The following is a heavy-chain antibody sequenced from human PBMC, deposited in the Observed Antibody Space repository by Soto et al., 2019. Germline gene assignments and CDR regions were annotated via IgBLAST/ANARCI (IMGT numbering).Heavy chain of an antibody. J-gene: IGHJ4*02. Sequence: EVQLVVSGGGMVQPGGSLRLSCAASGFTFSDHYMDWVRQAPGKGLEWVGRTRNKANGYTIEYAASVTGRFTISRDDSKTTLYLQMNSLETGDTAVYDCARAFYGSGTYSLDYWCQGALVTVSS. V-gene: IGHV3-72*01. CDR1: GFTFSDHY. D-gene: IGHD3-10*01. CDR2: TRNKANGYTI. CDR3: ARAFYGSGTYSLDY.